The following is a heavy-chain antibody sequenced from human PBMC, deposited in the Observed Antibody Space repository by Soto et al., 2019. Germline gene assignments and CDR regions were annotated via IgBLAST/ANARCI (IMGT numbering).Heavy chain of an antibody. J-gene: IGHJ6*02. CDR2: INHSGSP. D-gene: IGHD3-3*01. CDR3: ARARFSQWSQDYYGLDV. CDR1: CSLPVGSLSTYF. Sequence: SETLSLTCAFSCSLPVGSLSTYFWSWIRQPPGKGLEWIGEINHSGSPNYSPSLKSRVTISFDTSKNQFSLNLTSVTAADTAVYYCARARFSQWSQDYYGLDVWGQGTTVTVSS. V-gene: IGHV4-34*01.